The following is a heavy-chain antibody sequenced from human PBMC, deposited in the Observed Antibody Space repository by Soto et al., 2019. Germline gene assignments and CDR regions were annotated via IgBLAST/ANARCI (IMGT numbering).Heavy chain of an antibody. Sequence: EVQLVESGGGLVQPGGSLRLSCAASGFTFSSNYMHWVRQAPGKGLVWVSRIKTDGSSTTYADSVRGRFTISRDNAQNTLYLQMSSLRAEDSAVYYCARAPRVSGAYYFDYWGQGTPVTVSS. D-gene: IGHD1-26*01. J-gene: IGHJ4*02. CDR3: ARAPRVSGAYYFDY. V-gene: IGHV3-74*01. CDR2: IKTDGSST. CDR1: GFTFSSNY.